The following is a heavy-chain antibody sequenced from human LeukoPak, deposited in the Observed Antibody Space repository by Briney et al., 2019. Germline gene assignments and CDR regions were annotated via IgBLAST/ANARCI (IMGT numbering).Heavy chain of an antibody. CDR2: IQQDGSEK. J-gene: IGHJ4*02. Sequence: PGGSLRLSCAASGFTFSSYWMSWVRQAPGKGLEWVANIQQDGSEKYSVDSVKGRFTISRDNAKNSLYLQMNSLRAEDTAVYYCAREIRGSGWYSRHIHDNRNFDYWGQGTLVTVSS. CDR3: AREIRGSGWYSRHIHDNRNFDY. V-gene: IGHV3-7*01. D-gene: IGHD6-19*01. CDR1: GFTFSSYW.